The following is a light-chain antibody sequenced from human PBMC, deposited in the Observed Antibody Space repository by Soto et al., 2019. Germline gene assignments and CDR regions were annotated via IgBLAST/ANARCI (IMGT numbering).Light chain of an antibody. Sequence: QSVLTQPASVSGSPGQSITISCTGSSSDVGGYIWVSWYQHHPGKAPKLIIYDVTIRPSGVSGRFSGSKSGNTASLNISGLLNEDEAEYFCVSYTIRSTYGFGSGTKVTVL. CDR2: DVT. CDR1: SSDVGGYIW. J-gene: IGLJ1*01. V-gene: IGLV2-14*01. CDR3: VSYTIRSTYG.